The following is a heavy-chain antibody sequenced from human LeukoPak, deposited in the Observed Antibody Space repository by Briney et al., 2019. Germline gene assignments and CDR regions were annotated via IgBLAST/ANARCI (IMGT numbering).Heavy chain of an antibody. Sequence: GASVKVSCKASGYTFTTYAMNWVRQAPGQGLEWMGWINTNTGNPTYAQGFTGRFVFSLDTSVSTAYLQISNLRPEDTAVYYCARDSRGYPDWGQGTLVTVSS. CDR3: ARDSRGYPD. D-gene: IGHD3-22*01. V-gene: IGHV7-4-1*02. CDR2: INTNTGNP. J-gene: IGHJ4*02. CDR1: GYTFTTYA.